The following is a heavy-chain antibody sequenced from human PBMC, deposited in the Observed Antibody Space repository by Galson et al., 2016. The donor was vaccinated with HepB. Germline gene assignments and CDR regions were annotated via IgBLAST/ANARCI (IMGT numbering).Heavy chain of an antibody. Sequence: SVKVSCKASGYIFTAYYIHWVRQAPGQGLEWMGWISPKSGVTNYAQKFQGRVIMTSDTAISTVYMELFRLKSDDTAVYHCAILNSPFTRGRGGLDVWGQGTTVAVSS. CDR3: AILNSPFTRGRGGLDV. CDR1: GYIFTAYY. V-gene: IGHV1-2*02. CDR2: ISPKSGVT. D-gene: IGHD2-8*01. J-gene: IGHJ6*02.